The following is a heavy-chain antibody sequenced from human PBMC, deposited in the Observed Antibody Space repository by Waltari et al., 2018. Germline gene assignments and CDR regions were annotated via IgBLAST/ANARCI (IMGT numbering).Heavy chain of an antibody. Sequence: QVQLVQSGAEVKKPGASVKVSCKASGYTFTSYAMHWVRQAPGQRLEWMGWINAGNGNTKYSQKLQGRVTITRDTSASTAYMELSSLRSEDTAVYYCARGGGLDGPRLYFDYWGQGTLVTVSS. CDR2: INAGNGNT. CDR1: GYTFTSYA. J-gene: IGHJ4*02. CDR3: ARGGGLDGPRLYFDY. V-gene: IGHV1-3*01. D-gene: IGHD3-16*01.